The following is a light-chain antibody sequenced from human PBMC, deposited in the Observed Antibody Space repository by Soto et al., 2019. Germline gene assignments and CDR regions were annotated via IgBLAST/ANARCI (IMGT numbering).Light chain of an antibody. CDR3: QQYDKWPRT. J-gene: IGKJ1*01. V-gene: IGKV3-15*01. Sequence: ELVMTQSPATLSVSPGERATLSCRASQSVGSKLAWYQQKLGQAPRILIYGTSTRATGIPARFSGGRSGAEYTLTISSLQSEDFAVYYCQQYDKWPRTFGQGTKVDIK. CDR2: GTS. CDR1: QSVGSK.